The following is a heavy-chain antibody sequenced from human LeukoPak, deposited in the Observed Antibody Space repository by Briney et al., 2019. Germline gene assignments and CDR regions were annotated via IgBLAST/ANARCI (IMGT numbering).Heavy chain of an antibody. D-gene: IGHD3-10*01. J-gene: IGHJ4*02. CDR1: GYTFTSYG. CDR2: ISAYNGNT. V-gene: IGHV1-18*01. Sequence: ASVKVSCKASGYTFTSYGISWVRQAPGQGLEWMGCISAYNGNTNYAQKVQGRVTMTTDTSTSTAYMELRSLRSDDTAVYYCARDLLGFGEIANWGQGTLVTVSS. CDR3: ARDLLGFGEIAN.